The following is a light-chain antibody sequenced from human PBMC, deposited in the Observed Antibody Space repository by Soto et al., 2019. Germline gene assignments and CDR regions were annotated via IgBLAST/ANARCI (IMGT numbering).Light chain of an antibody. V-gene: IGKV3-15*01. CDR2: GAS. J-gene: IGKJ1*01. CDR3: QHYNNWPPLT. CDR1: QSVSSN. Sequence: EIVMKQSPATLSVSPGERATLSCRASQSVSSNLAWYQQKPGQAPRPLIYGASTRATGIPARFSGSGSGTEFTLTITSLQSEDFAIYYCQHYNNWPPLTFGQGTKVEIK.